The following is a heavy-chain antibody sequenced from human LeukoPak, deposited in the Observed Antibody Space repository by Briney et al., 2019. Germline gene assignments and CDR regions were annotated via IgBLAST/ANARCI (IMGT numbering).Heavy chain of an antibody. Sequence: GASVKVSCKASGYTFTGYYMHWVRQAPGQGLEWMGWINPNSGGTNYAQKFQGWVTMTRDTSISTAYMELSRLRSDDTAVYYRARGRYFDWLAYGMDVWGKGTTVTVSS. CDR2: INPNSGGT. V-gene: IGHV1-2*04. J-gene: IGHJ6*04. CDR3: ARGRYFDWLAYGMDV. D-gene: IGHD3-9*01. CDR1: GYTFTGYY.